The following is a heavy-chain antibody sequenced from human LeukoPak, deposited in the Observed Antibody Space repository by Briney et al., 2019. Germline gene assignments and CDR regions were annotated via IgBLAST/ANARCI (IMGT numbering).Heavy chain of an antibody. CDR2: IYYSGST. J-gene: IGHJ4*02. CDR1: GGSISSYY. D-gene: IGHD6-19*01. V-gene: IGHV4-59*08. Sequence: PSETLSLTCTVSGGSISSYYWSWIRQPPGKGLEWIGYIYYSGSTNYNPSLKSRVTISVDTSKNQFSLKLSSVTAPDTAVYYCARHDSSGWYYYWGQGTLVTVSS. CDR3: ARHDSSGWYYY.